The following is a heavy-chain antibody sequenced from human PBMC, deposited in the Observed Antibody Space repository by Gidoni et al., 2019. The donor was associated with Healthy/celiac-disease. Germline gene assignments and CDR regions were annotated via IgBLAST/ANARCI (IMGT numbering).Heavy chain of an antibody. CDR3: ARAAGTLYYGMDV. CDR2: IIPLLGIA. Sequence: QVQLVQSGAEVKKPGASVKVSCKASGGSFSSYTISWGRQAPGHGLEGMGRIIPLLGIAHYAPKFQGRVTLTAYKSTSPAYMELIRLRSEDTAVYYCARAAGTLYYGMDVWGQGTTVTVSS. CDR1: GGSFSSYT. J-gene: IGHJ6*02. V-gene: IGHV1-69*02. D-gene: IGHD1-1*01.